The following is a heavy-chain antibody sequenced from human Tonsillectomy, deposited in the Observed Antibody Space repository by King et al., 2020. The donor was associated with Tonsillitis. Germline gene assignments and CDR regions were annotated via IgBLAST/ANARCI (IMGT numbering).Heavy chain of an antibody. V-gene: IGHV3-11*06. CDR3: ARGGAGPFDN. J-gene: IGHJ4*02. CDR2: ISPSSTYT. Sequence: VQLVESGGGLVKPGGSLRLSCAASGFTFSDYYMSWIRQAPGKGLEWFSYISPSSTYTKYADSVKGRFTIFRDNAQKSLYLQMNSLRAEDTAIYYCARGGAGPFDNWGQGTLVTVSS. CDR1: GFTFSDYY. D-gene: IGHD1-26*01.